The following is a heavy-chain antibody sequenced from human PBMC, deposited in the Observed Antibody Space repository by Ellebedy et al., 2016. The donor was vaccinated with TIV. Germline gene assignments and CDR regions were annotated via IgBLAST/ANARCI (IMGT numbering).Heavy chain of an antibody. CDR1: GFAFSRSW. V-gene: IGHV3-7*01. CDR3: ARGRGFSSSWYRSRFYYGMDV. D-gene: IGHD6-13*01. J-gene: IGHJ6*02. Sequence: GESLKISCAASGFAFSRSWMSWVRQAPGKGLEWVANIKEDGSENYYVDSVKGRFTISRDNAKNSLYLQMNSLRAEDTAVYYCARGRGFSSSWYRSRFYYGMDVWGQGTTVTVSS. CDR2: IKEDGSEN.